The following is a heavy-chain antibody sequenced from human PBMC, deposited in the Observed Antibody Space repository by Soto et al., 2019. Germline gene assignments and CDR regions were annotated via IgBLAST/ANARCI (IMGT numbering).Heavy chain of an antibody. CDR3: ARGMGQWLAYYYYYMDV. CDR1: GFTFSSYW. V-gene: IGHV3-74*01. CDR2: INSDGSST. D-gene: IGHD6-19*01. J-gene: IGHJ6*03. Sequence: EVQLVESGGGLVQPGGSLRLSCAASGFTFSSYWMHWVRQAPGKGLVWVSRINSDGSSTSYADSVKGRFTISRDNAKNKLYLQMNSLSAEDKAVYYCARGMGQWLAYYYYYMDVWGKGPTVTVSS.